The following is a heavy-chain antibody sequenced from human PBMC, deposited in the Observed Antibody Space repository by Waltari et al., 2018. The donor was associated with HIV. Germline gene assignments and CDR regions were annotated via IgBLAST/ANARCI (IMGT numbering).Heavy chain of an antibody. Sequence: QVQLVQSGAAVKKPRSSVKVSCKASRGTFSSYAISWVRQAPGQGLEWMGGIIPIFGTANYAQKFQGRVTITADESTSTAYMELSSLRSEDTAVYYCARDLSYYYDSSGYAFDYWGQGTLVTVSS. CDR2: IIPIFGTA. D-gene: IGHD3-22*01. CDR3: ARDLSYYYDSSGYAFDY. V-gene: IGHV1-69*01. J-gene: IGHJ4*02. CDR1: RGTFSSYA.